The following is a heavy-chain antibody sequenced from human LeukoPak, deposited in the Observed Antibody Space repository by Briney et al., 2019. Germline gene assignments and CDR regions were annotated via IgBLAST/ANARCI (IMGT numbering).Heavy chain of an antibody. V-gene: IGHV3-23*01. CDR1: GFTFSNYA. J-gene: IGHJ4*02. CDR3: AKIGAVVVVAAPDY. D-gene: IGHD2-15*01. Sequence: PGGSLRLSCAASGFTFSNYAMTWVRQAPGKGLEWVSAISGSGGSTYYADSVKGRFTISRDNSKNTLYLQMNSLRAEDTAVYYCAKIGAVVVVAAPDYWGQGTLVTVSS. CDR2: ISGSGGST.